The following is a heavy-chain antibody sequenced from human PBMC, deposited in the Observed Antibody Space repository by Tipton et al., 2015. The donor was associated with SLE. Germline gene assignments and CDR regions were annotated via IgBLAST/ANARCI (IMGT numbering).Heavy chain of an antibody. J-gene: IGHJ1*01. CDR1: GFTLSSYW. V-gene: IGHV3-7*01. CDR2: IKETGSEK. D-gene: IGHD3-9*01. Sequence: SLRLSCAASGFTLSSYWMIWVRQAPGKGLEWVANIKETGSEKYYVDSVRGRFTISRDNAKNSLYLQMNSLRAEDTAVYYCAKDINRYDILTGQGEYFQHWGQGTLVTVSS. CDR3: AKDINRYDILTGQGEYFQH.